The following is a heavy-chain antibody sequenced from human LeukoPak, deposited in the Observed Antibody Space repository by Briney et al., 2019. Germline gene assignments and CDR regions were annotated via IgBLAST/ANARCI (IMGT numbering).Heavy chain of an antibody. Sequence: SVKVSCKASGGTFSSYAISWVRQAPGQGLEWMGGIIPIFGTANYAQKFQGRVTITADESTSTVYMELSSLRSEDTAVYYCARSYCSSTSCPRSPNWFDPWGQGTLVTVSS. D-gene: IGHD2-2*01. CDR3: ARSYCSSTSCPRSPNWFDP. CDR2: IIPIFGTA. CDR1: GGTFSSYA. V-gene: IGHV1-69*13. J-gene: IGHJ5*02.